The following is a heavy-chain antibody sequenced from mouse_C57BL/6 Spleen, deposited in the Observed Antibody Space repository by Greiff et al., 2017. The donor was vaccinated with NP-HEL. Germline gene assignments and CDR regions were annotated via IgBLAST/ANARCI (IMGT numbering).Heavy chain of an antibody. Sequence: VQLQQPGAELVKPGASVKLSCKASGYTFTSYWMHWVKQRPGRGLEWIGRIDPNSGGTTYNEKFKSKATLTVDKPSSTAYMQLSSLTSEDSAVYYCARSEDGYYVDWYFDVWGTGTTVTVSS. D-gene: IGHD2-3*01. CDR3: ARSEDGYYVDWYFDV. V-gene: IGHV1-72*01. J-gene: IGHJ1*03. CDR2: IDPNSGGT. CDR1: GYTFTSYW.